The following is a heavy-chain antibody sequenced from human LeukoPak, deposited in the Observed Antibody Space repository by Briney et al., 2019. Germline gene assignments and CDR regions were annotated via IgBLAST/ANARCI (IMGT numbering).Heavy chain of an antibody. V-gene: IGHV1-69-2*01. J-gene: IGHJ4*02. Sequence: GATVKISCKASGYTFTDYYMHWVQQAPGKGLEWMGRVDPEDGETIYAEKFQGRVTITADTSTDTAYMELSSLRSEDTAVYYCATLPSYCSSTSCYTRGVYWGQGTLVTVSS. CDR2: VDPEDGET. CDR1: GYTFTDYY. CDR3: ATLPSYCSSTSCYTRGVY. D-gene: IGHD2-2*02.